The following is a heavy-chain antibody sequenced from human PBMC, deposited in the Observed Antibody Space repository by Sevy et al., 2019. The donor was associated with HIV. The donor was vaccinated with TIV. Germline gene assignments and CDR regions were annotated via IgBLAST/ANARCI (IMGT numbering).Heavy chain of an antibody. J-gene: IGHJ6*02. V-gene: IGHV3-66*01. CDR2: IDSGGST. Sequence: GGSLRLSCEASGFTVSGNYMAWVRLAPGKGLEWVSLIDSGGSTYYADSVKGRFTISRDNAKNTLYLQMNPLRAEYTAVYFCARDRYYDASGYYYYYYGMDVWGQGTTVTVSS. CDR3: ARDRYYDASGYYYYYYGMDV. CDR1: GFTVSGNY. D-gene: IGHD3-22*01.